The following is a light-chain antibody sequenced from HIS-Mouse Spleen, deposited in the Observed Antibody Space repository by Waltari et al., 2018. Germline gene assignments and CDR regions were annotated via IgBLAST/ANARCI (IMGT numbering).Light chain of an antibody. CDR3: YSTDSSGNHRV. Sequence: SYELTPPPSVSVSPGQTARITCPGDALPKKSAYWYQQKSGQAPVLVIYEDSKRPTGIPERFSGSSSGTMATLTISGAQVEDEADYYCYSTDSSGNHRVFGGGTKLTVL. CDR1: ALPKKS. CDR2: EDS. V-gene: IGLV3-10*01. J-gene: IGLJ2*01.